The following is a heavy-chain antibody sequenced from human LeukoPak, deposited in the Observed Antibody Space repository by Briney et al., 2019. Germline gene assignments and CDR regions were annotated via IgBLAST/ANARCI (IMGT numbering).Heavy chain of an antibody. CDR2: IYYSGST. D-gene: IGHD3-10*01. CDR3: ARHKVTMVRGVTYYYYYYMDV. Sequence: SETLSLTCAVYDGSFSGYYWSWIRQPPGKGLEWIGSIYYSGSTYYNPSLKSRVTISVDTSKNQFSLKLSSVTAADTAVYYCARHKVTMVRGVTYYYYYYMDVWGKGTTVTISS. CDR1: DGSFSGYY. V-gene: IGHV4-34*01. J-gene: IGHJ6*03.